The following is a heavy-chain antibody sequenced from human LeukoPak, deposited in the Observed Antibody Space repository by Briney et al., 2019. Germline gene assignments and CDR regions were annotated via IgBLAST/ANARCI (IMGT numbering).Heavy chain of an antibody. CDR2: IKGDASST. Sequence: GGSLRLSCAVSGFTSSSHWRRCVRQAPGKGLVWISHIKGDASSTNYADSVRGRFTISRDNAKNSLYLQMNSLRAEDTALYYCASVNYYGSGSYIYFDYWGQGTLVTVSS. D-gene: IGHD3-10*01. CDR3: ASVNYYGSGSYIYFDY. V-gene: IGHV3-74*01. J-gene: IGHJ4*02. CDR1: GFTSSSHW.